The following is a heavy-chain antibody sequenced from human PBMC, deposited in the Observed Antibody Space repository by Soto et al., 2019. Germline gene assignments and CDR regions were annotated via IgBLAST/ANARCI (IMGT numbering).Heavy chain of an antibody. J-gene: IGHJ4*02. D-gene: IGHD2-21*01. CDR2: ISYDGSNK. CDR3: AKEEAFIGIPLFDS. CDR1: GFTFNTYG. V-gene: IGHV3-30*12. Sequence: GGSLRLSCTASGFTFNTYGMHWVRQAPGKGLEWVAIISYDGSNKYSADSVKGRFTISRDNSKNTSYLQMNSLRAEDTAVYYCAKEEAFIGIPLFDSWGQGVLVTVSS.